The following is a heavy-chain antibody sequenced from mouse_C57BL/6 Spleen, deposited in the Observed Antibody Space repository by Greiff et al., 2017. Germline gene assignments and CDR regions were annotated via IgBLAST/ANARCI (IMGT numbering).Heavy chain of an antibody. CDR2: IWSGGST. CDR3: AQGAVGLV. Sequence: VQLQQSGPGLVQPSQSLSITCTASGFSLTSYGVHWVRQSPGKGLEWLGVIWSGGSTDYNAAFISRLSISKDNSKSQVFFKMNGLQADDTAIYYCAQGAVGLVWGTGTTVTVSS. V-gene: IGHV2-2*01. J-gene: IGHJ1*03. CDR1: GFSLTSYG.